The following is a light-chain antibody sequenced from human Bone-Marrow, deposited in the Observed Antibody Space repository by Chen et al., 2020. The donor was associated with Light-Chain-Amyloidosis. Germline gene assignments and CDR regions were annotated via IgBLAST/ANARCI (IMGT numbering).Light chain of an antibody. V-gene: IGKV3-20*01. CDR2: GSS. CDR1: QTISSNY. CDR3: QQYGSSPLN. Sequence: EIVLMQSPGTLSLSPGERANLSCRASQTISSNYLTWYQQKFGQTPRLLIYGSSSRATGIPDRFTGSGSGIDFTLTIERLGTEDFPMYFGQQYGSSPLNFGGGTKEEIK. J-gene: IGKJ4*01.